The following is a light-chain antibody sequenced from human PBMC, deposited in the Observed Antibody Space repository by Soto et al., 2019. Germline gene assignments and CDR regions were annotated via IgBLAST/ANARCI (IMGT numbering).Light chain of an antibody. CDR2: EVS. Sequence: ALTQPPSASGSPGQSVTISCTGTSSDVGGYNYVSWYQQHPGKAPKLMIYEVSKRPSGVPDRFSGSKSGNTASLTVSGLQAEDEADYYCSSYAGSNNLVFGGGTQLTVL. CDR3: SSYAGSNNLV. V-gene: IGLV2-8*01. CDR1: SSDVGGYNY. J-gene: IGLJ2*01.